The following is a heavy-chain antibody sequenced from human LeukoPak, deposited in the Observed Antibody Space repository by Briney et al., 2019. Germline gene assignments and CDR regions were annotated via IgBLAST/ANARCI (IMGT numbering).Heavy chain of an antibody. D-gene: IGHD3-22*01. V-gene: IGHV3-23*01. Sequence: PGGSLRLSCAASGFTFSSHWMHWVRQAPGKGLVWVSSIVGSGGSTYYADSVKGRFTVSRDNSKNTLYLQMHSLRAEDTAVYYCATGMENYDSSGYYSYFQHWGQGTLVTVSS. CDR1: GFTFSSHW. J-gene: IGHJ1*01. CDR3: ATGMENYDSSGYYSYFQH. CDR2: IVGSGGST.